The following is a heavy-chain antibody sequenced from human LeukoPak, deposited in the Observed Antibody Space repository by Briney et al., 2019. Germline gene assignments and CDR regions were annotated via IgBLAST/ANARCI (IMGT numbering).Heavy chain of an antibody. J-gene: IGHJ4*02. Sequence: ASVKVSCKASGGTFSSYAISWVRQAPGQGLEWMGRIIPILGITNYAQKFRGRATITADKSTSTAYMELSSLRSEDTAVYYCARDLGITMVQGVTFDYWGQGTLVTVSS. V-gene: IGHV1-69*04. CDR1: GGTFSSYA. CDR2: IIPILGIT. D-gene: IGHD3-10*01. CDR3: ARDLGITMVQGVTFDY.